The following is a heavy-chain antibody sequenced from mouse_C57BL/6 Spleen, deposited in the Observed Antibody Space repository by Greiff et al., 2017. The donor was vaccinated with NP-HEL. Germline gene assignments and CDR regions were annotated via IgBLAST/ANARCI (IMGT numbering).Heavy chain of an antibody. J-gene: IGHJ3*01. CDR1: GYTFTSSW. D-gene: IGHD2-4*01. V-gene: IGHV1-7*01. CDR2: INPSSGYT. Sequence: VQLQESGAELAKPGASVKLSCKASGYTFTSSWLHWVQQRPGQGLEWIGYINPSSGYTKYNQKFKDKATLTADKSSSTAYMQLSSLTYEDSAVYYCARDDYEGKGFAYWGQGTLVTVSA. CDR3: ARDDYEGKGFAY.